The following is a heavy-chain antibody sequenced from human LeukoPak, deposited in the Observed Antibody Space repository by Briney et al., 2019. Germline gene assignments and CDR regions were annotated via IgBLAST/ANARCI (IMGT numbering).Heavy chain of an antibody. CDR1: GYTFTSYG. Sequence: GASVKVSCKASGYTFTSYGISWVRRAPGQGLEWMGWISAYNGNTNYAQKLQGRVTMTTDTSTSTAYMELRSLRSDDTAVYYCARGSSGSYYKWFDPWGQGTLVTVSS. CDR2: ISAYNGNT. CDR3: ARGSSGSYYKWFDP. V-gene: IGHV1-18*01. J-gene: IGHJ5*02. D-gene: IGHD1-26*01.